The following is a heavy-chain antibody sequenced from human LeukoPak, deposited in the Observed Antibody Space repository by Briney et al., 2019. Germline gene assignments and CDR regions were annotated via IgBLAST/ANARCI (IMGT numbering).Heavy chain of an antibody. V-gene: IGHV3-7*01. Sequence: GGSVRVSCAASGCSFSRYWMSWVRQAPGKGLEWVGNIKHDGSEKYYVDCVKGGFTISRDNAKNPLYFQMKSLRADDTAVYYCARDGSPCDFWGQGTLVTVSS. CDR3: ARDGSPCDF. D-gene: IGHD3-10*01. CDR1: GCSFSRYW. CDR2: IKHDGSEK. J-gene: IGHJ4*02.